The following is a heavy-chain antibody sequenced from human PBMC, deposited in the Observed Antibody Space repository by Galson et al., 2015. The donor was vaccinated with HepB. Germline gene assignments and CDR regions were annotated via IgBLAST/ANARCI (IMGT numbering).Heavy chain of an antibody. Sequence: SLRLSCAASGFTVSSDYMSWVHQAPGKGLEWVSLIHGSARAYYADSVKGRFTISRDNSKNTVYLQMNSLKPEDTAVYYCARGGYSPIDYWGQGTVVTVSS. CDR3: ARGGYSPIDY. D-gene: IGHD5-18*01. J-gene: IGHJ4*02. V-gene: IGHV3-66*03. CDR2: IHGSARA. CDR1: GFTVSSDY.